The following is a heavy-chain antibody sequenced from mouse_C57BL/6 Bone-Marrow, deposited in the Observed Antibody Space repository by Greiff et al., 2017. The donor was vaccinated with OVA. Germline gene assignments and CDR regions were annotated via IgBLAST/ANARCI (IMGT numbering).Heavy chain of an antibody. CDR1: GFTFSSYA. CDR3: ARDDGYLYYAMDY. Sequence: EVHLVESGGGLVKPGGSLKLSCAASGFTFSSYAMSWVRQTPEKRLEWVATISDGGSYTYYPDNVKGRFTLSRDNAKNNLYLQMSHLKSEDTAMYYCARDDGYLYYAMDYWGQGTSVTVSS. CDR2: ISDGGSYT. D-gene: IGHD2-3*01. J-gene: IGHJ4*01. V-gene: IGHV5-4*01.